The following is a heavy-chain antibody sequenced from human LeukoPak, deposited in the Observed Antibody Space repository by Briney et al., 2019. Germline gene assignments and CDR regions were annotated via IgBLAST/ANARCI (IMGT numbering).Heavy chain of an antibody. Sequence: GGSLRLSCAASGFTFSSYGMHWVRQAPGKGLEWVAFIRYDGSNKYYADSVKGRFTISRDNSENTLYLQMNSLSIEDTAVYYCARGARKGDDYGGFFDYWGQGTLVTVSS. V-gene: IGHV3-30*02. CDR1: GFTFSSYG. CDR3: ARGARKGDDYGGFFDY. D-gene: IGHD4-23*01. J-gene: IGHJ4*02. CDR2: IRYDGSNK.